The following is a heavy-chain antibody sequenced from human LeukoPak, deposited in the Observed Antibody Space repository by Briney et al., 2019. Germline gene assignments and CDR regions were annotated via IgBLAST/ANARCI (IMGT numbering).Heavy chain of an antibody. CDR1: GFTFSSYG. CDR2: ISYDGSDK. J-gene: IGHJ4*02. CDR3: ARKILITGIDY. D-gene: IGHD1-20*01. Sequence: PGRSLRLSCAASGFTFSSYGIHWVRQAPGKGLEWVAVISYDGSDKYFADSVRGRFTISRDNAKNSLYLQMNSLRAEDTAVYYCARKILITGIDYWGQGTLVTVSS. V-gene: IGHV3-30*03.